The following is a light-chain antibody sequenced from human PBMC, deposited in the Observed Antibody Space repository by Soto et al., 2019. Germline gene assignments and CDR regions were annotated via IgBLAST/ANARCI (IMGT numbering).Light chain of an antibody. Sequence: EIVLTQSPATLSLSPVERATLSCRASQSVGIYLAWYRQKPGQAPRLLIYAASTRATGIPARISGSGSATDFITPIISLEHEEFAVYYCQQRNNWPGTWTFGQGTRLEIK. CDR2: AAS. CDR1: QSVGIY. J-gene: IGKJ5*01. CDR3: QQRNNWPGTWT. V-gene: IGKV3-11*01.